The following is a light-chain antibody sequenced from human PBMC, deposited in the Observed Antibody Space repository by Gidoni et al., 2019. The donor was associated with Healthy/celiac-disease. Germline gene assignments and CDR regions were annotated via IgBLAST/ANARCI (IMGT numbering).Light chain of an antibody. CDR2: AAS. CDR1: QSISSY. V-gene: IGKV1-39*01. CDR3: QQSYSTPGT. Sequence: DIQMTQSPSSLSASVGDRVTSTCRASQSISSYLNWYQQKPGKAPTLLIYAASSLQSGVPSRFSGSGSGTDFTLTISSLQPEDVATYYWQQSYSTPGTFGQGTKLEIK. J-gene: IGKJ2*01.